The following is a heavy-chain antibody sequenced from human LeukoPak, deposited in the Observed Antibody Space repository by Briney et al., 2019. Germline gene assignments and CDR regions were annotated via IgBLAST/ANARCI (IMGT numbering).Heavy chain of an antibody. CDR2: IYYSGST. CDR1: GGSISNSSYY. D-gene: IGHD3-22*01. J-gene: IGHJ3*02. Sequence: SETLSLTCTVSGGSISNSSYYWGWIRQPPGKGLEWIGYIYYSGSTNYNPSLKSRVTISVDTSKNQFSLKLSSVTAADTAVYYCARLSRAGSSGYHDAFDIWGQGTMVTVSS. CDR3: ARLSRAGSSGYHDAFDI. V-gene: IGHV4-61*05.